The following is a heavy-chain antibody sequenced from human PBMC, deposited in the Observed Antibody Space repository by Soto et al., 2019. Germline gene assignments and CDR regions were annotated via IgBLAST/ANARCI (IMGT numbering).Heavy chain of an antibody. V-gene: IGHV3-30*18. CDR1: GFIFSSYG. CDR2: IFHDGNNK. D-gene: IGHD1-20*01. J-gene: IGHJ4*02. CDR3: AKDKDNLNDGGVQTGHY. Sequence: QVQLVESGGGVVQPGKSLRLSCAASGFIFSSYGMHWDRQAPGKGLEWVAVIFHDGNNKYYADSVKGRFTISRDNSKNTLYLQMNSLRAEDTAVYYCAKDKDNLNDGGVQTGHYWGQGTLVSVSA.